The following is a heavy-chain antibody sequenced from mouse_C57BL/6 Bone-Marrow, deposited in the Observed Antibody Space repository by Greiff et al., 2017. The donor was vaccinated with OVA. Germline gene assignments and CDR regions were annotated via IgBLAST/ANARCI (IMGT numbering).Heavy chain of an antibody. V-gene: IGHV5-17*01. CDR1: GFTFSDYG. J-gene: IGHJ1*03. CDR2: ISSGSSTI. CDR3: AYGNYWYFDV. Sequence: EVKLVESGGGLVKPGGSLKLSCAASGFTFSDYGMHWVRQAPEKGLEWVAYISSGSSTIYYADTVKGRFTISRDNAKTTLFLQMTSLRSEDTAMYYCAYGNYWYFDVWGTGTTVTVSS. D-gene: IGHD2-1*01.